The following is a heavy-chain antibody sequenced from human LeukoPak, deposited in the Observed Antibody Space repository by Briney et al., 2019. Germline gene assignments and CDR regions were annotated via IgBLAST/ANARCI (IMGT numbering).Heavy chain of an antibody. CDR2: IDYSGST. J-gene: IGHJ3*02. D-gene: IGHD4-17*01. CDR3: ARGHDYNDFDDGFDI. CDR1: GGSISSSNKY. Sequence: SETLSLTCTVSGGSISSSNKYWGWIRQPPGKGLEWIGGIDYSGSTYYNPSLKSQVSISIDTSKNQFSLKLSSVTAADTAVYYCARGHDYNDFDDGFDIWGQGKMVTVSS. V-gene: IGHV4-39*07.